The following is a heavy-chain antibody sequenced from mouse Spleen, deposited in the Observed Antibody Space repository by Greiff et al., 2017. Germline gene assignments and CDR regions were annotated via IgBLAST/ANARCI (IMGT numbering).Heavy chain of an antibody. CDR2: ISYDGSN. CDR3: ARDYGNHWYFDV. V-gene: IGHV3-6*01. CDR1: GYSITSGYY. D-gene: IGHD2-1*01. Sequence: DVKLQESGPGLVKPSQSLSLTCSVTGYSITSGYYWNWIRQFPGNKLEWMGYISYDGSNNYNPSLKNRISITRDTSKNQFFLKLNSVTTEDTATYYCARDYGNHWYFDVWGAGTTVTVSS. J-gene: IGHJ1*01.